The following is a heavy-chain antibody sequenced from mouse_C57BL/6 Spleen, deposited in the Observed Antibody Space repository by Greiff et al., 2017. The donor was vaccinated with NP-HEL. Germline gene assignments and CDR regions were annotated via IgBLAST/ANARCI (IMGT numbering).Heavy chain of an antibody. V-gene: IGHV14-2*01. CDR2: IDPEDGET. CDR3: ASLDDFYAMDY. CDR1: GFNIKDYY. J-gene: IGHJ4*01. Sequence: VQLQQSGAELVKPGASVKLSCTASGFNIKDYYMHWVKQRTEQGLEWIGRIDPEDGETKYAPQFQGKATITADTSSNTAYLQLSSLTSEDTAVYYCASLDDFYAMDYWGQGTSVTVSS.